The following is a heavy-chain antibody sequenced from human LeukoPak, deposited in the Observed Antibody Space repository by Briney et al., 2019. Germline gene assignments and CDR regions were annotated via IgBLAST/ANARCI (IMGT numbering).Heavy chain of an antibody. D-gene: IGHD2-15*01. J-gene: IGHJ4*02. CDR1: GFTFSNYA. CDR3: ARQLGYCSDGTCYFDY. CDR2: ISESGGST. V-gene: IGHV3-23*01. Sequence: GGSLRLPCAASGFTFSNYAMSWVRQAPGRGLEWVSAISESGGSTYSADSVKGRFTISRDNSKNTLHLQMNSLRAEDTAVYHCARQLGYCSDGTCYFDYWGQGTLVTVSS.